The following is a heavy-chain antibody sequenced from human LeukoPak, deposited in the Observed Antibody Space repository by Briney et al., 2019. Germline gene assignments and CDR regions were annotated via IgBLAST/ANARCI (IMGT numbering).Heavy chain of an antibody. CDR1: GGTFSSYA. D-gene: IGHD6-19*01. CDR3: ARDRLYSSGWLGTNWFDP. CDR2: IIPIFGTA. Sequence: SVKVSCKASGGTFSSYAISWVRQAPGQGLEWMGGIIPIFGTANYAQKFQGRVTMTRNTSISTAYMELSRLRSDDTAVYYCARDRLYSSGWLGTNWFDPWGQGTLVTVSS. V-gene: IGHV1-69*05. J-gene: IGHJ5*02.